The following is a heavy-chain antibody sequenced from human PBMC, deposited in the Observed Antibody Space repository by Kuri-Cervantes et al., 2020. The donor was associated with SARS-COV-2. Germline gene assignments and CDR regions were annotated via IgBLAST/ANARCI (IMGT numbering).Heavy chain of an antibody. CDR1: GFTFSSYG. V-gene: IGHV3-30*02. D-gene: IGHD2-21*02. CDR2: IRYGGSSK. CDR3: AISAYCGGDCYSDY. J-gene: IGHJ4*02. Sequence: GESLKISCAASGFTFSSYGMHWVRQAPGKGLEWVAFIRYGGSSKYYADSVKGRFTISRDNSKNTLYLQMNSLRAEDTAVYYCAISAYCGGDCYSDYWGQGTLVTVSS.